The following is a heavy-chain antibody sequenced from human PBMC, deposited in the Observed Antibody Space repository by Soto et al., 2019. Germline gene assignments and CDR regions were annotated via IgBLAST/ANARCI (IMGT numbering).Heavy chain of an antibody. J-gene: IGHJ3*02. V-gene: IGHV3-48*01. CDR1: GFTFSSYS. Sequence: EVQLVESGGGLVQPGGSLRLSCAASGFTFSSYSINWLRQAPGKGLEWVSYISSSSSTIYYADSGKGRLTISRYNARKSLYRQRNSLRADDTAVYYCARIGGSCSSTSCPAGDAFDIWCQGTMVTVSS. D-gene: IGHD2-2*01. CDR2: ISSSSSTI. CDR3: ARIGGSCSSTSCPAGDAFDI.